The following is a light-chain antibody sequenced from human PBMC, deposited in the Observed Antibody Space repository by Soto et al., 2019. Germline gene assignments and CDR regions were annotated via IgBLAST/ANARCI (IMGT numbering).Light chain of an antibody. J-gene: IGKJ1*01. V-gene: IGKV1-5*01. CDR2: ESS. CDR3: QQYNSYSLT. Sequence: DIQRTQSPATLSASVGDRFTIACRASRSVSSGVAWYQQKPCKAAKLLIYESSSLETGVPTRFSGSGAGTEFTLTISSLQPDDFATYYCQQYNSYSLTFGQGTKVDIK. CDR1: RSVSSG.